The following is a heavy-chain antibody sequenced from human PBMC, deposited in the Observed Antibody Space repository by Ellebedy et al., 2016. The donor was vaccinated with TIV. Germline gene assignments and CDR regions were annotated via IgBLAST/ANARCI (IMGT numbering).Heavy chain of an antibody. V-gene: IGHV1-46*01. CDR3: ARDSHPEGDY. Sequence: AASVKVSCKASGYTFTSYSMRWARQAPGQGLEWMGIINPSGGSTTYAQKFQGRVTMTRDRSTSTFYMELSSRRSEDTAGYYCARDSHPEGDYWGQGTLVTVSS. CDR2: INPSGGST. J-gene: IGHJ4*02. CDR1: GYTFTSYS.